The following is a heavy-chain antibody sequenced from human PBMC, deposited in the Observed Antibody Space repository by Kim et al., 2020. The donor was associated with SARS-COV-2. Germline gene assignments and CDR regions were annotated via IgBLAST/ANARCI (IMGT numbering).Heavy chain of an antibody. D-gene: IGHD3-22*01. J-gene: IGHJ4*02. CDR3: ARVVYNDSSGYPTVRFDY. CDR2: IYYSGST. V-gene: IGHV4-31*03. CDR1: GGSISSGGYY. Sequence: SETLSLTCTVSGGSISSGGYYWSWIRQHPGKGLEWIGYIYYSGSTYYNPSLKSRVTISVDTSKNQFSLKLSSVTAADTAVYYCARVVYNDSSGYPTVRFDYWGQGTLVTVSS.